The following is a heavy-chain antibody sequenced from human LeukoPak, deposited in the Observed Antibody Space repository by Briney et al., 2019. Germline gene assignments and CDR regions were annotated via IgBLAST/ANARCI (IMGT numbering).Heavy chain of an antibody. V-gene: IGHV3-11*04. J-gene: IGHJ4*02. CDR2: ISISGTTT. CDR1: GFIFSDFY. CDR3: ARDHYYGSGIYYGQDY. Sequence: AGGSLRLSCAASGFIFSDFYMGWIRQAPGKGLEWVSYISISGTTTNYADSVKGRFTISRDDARNSLYLQMNSLRAEDTAVYYCARDHYYGSGIYYGQDYWGQGTLVTVSS. D-gene: IGHD3-10*01.